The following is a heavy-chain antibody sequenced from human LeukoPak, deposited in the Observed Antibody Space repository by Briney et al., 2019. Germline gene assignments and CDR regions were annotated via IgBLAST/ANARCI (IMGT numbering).Heavy chain of an antibody. CDR1: GFTSSRYW. J-gene: IGHJ6*02. CDR2: INSDGSST. Sequence: GGSLRLSCAASGFTSSRYWMHWVRQAPGKGLVWVSRINSDGSSTSYADSVKGRFTISRDNAKNSLFLQMNSLRAEDTAVYYCARDRASVGMDVWGQGTTVTVSS. CDR3: ARDRASVGMDV. D-gene: IGHD6-6*01. V-gene: IGHV3-74*01.